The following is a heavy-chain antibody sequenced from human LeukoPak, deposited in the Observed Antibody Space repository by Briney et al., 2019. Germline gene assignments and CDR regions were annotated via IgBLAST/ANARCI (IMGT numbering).Heavy chain of an antibody. CDR1: GFTFSGSA. CDR2: IDKKDKGYATAT. Sequence: GGSLRLSCAASGFTFSGSAMHWVRQSSGKGLEWVGQIDKKDKGYATATAYAASVKGRFTISRDDSINTAYLQMKSLKTEDTALYYCTRDSGTYNWFDPWGQGTLVTVSS. V-gene: IGHV3-73*01. D-gene: IGHD1-26*01. J-gene: IGHJ5*02. CDR3: TRDSGTYNWFDP.